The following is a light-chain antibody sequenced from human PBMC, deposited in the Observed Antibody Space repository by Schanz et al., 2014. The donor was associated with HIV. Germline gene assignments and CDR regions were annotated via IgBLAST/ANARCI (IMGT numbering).Light chain of an antibody. CDR3: SSYAGSNNLL. CDR2: EVS. V-gene: IGLV2-8*01. Sequence: QSALTQPPSASGSPGQSVTISCTGTSSDVGRYNTLSSYQQHPGKAPKLMIYEVSKRPSGVPDRFSGSKSDNTASLTVSGLQAEDEADYYCSSYAGSNNLLFGGGTKLTVL. CDR1: SSDVGRYNT. J-gene: IGLJ2*01.